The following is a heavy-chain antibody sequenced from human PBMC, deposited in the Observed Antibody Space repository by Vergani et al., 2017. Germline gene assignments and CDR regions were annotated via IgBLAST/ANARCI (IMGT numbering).Heavy chain of an antibody. CDR1: GFTFSSYE. J-gene: IGHJ6*03. CDR2: ISSSSSYI. D-gene: IGHD2-15*01. V-gene: IGHV3-21*05. CDR3: AGQDRGDIVANYYYYMDV. Sequence: EVQLVESGGGLVKPGGSLRLSCAASGFTFSSYEMNWVRQAPGKGLEWVSYISSSSSYIYYADSVKGRFTISRDNAKNSLYLQMNSLRAEDTAVYYCAGQDRGDIVANYYYYMDVWGKGTTVTVSS.